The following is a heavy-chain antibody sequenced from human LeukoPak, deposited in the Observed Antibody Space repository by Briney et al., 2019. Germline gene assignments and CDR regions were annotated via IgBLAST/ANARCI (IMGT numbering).Heavy chain of an antibody. CDR1: GGSISSYY. V-gene: IGHV4-59*01. J-gene: IGHJ5*02. Sequence: KTSETLSLTCTVSGGSISSYYWSWIRQPPGKGLEWIGYIYYSGSTNYNPSLKSRVTISVDTSKNQFSLKLSSVTAADTAVYYCARDVGITVADSFDPWGQGTLVTVSS. CDR2: IYYSGST. CDR3: ARDVGITVADSFDP. D-gene: IGHD6-13*01.